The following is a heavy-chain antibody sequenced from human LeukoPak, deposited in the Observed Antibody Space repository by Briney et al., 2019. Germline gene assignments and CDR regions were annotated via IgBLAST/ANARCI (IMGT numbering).Heavy chain of an antibody. CDR1: GGSISSYY. V-gene: IGHV4-59*01. J-gene: IGHJ3*02. D-gene: IGHD4-17*01. Sequence: PSETLSLTCTVSGGSISSYYWSWIRQPPGEGLEWIGYIYYSGSTNYNPSLKSRVTISVDTSKNQFSLKLSSVTAADTAVYYCARDDYGAFDIWGQGTMVTVSS. CDR3: ARDDYGAFDI. CDR2: IYYSGST.